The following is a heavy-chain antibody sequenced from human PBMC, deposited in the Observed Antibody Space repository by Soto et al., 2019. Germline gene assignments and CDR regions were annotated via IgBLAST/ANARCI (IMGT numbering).Heavy chain of an antibody. CDR1: GFTFENYE. D-gene: IGHD1-26*01. Sequence: EVQLVESGGGLVQPGGSLRLSCAASGFTFENYEMNWVRQAPGKGLEWLSYISSSGSMMYYADSVRGRFTISRDNAKNSLYLQMNSLRAEDTAIYYCAKEATNINNFDYWGQGTLVTVSS. V-gene: IGHV3-48*03. J-gene: IGHJ4*02. CDR3: AKEATNINNFDY. CDR2: ISSSGSMM.